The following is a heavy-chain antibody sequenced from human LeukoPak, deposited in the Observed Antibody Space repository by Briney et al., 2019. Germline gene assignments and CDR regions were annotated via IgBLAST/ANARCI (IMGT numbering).Heavy chain of an antibody. CDR3: AGRAARFFDY. V-gene: IGHV4-59*01. CDR1: GDSLNSYY. D-gene: IGHD6-25*01. CDR2: IFYSGSI. J-gene: IGHJ4*02. Sequence: SETLSLTCTVSGDSLNSYYWTWIRQPPGGGLQWIGYIFYSGSINYNASLRSRVAISVDTSKNQFSLKLTSVTAADTAVYYCAGRAARFFDYWGQGILVTVSS.